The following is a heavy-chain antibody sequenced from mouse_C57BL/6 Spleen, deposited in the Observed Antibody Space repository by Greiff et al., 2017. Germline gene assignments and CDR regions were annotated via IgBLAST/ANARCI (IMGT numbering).Heavy chain of an antibody. J-gene: IGHJ3*01. CDR2: IDPSDSYT. CDR3: ARSNYDAGFAY. Sequence: VKLQQPGAELVMPGASVKLSCKASGYTFTSYWMHWVKQRPGQGLEWIGEIDPSDSYTNYNQKFKGKSTLTVDKSSSTAYMQLSSLTSEDSAVYYCARSNYDAGFAYWGQGTLVTVSA. V-gene: IGHV1-69*01. D-gene: IGHD2-3*01. CDR1: GYTFTSYW.